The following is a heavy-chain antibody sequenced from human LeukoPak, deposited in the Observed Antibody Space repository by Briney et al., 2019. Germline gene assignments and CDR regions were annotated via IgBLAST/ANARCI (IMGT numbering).Heavy chain of an antibody. V-gene: IGHV3-48*04. CDR2: ISSSSSTI. CDR1: GFTFSSYS. D-gene: IGHD1-26*01. Sequence: GGSLRLSCAASGFTFSSYSMNWVRQAPGKGLEWVSYISSSSSTIYYADSVKGRFTISRDNAKNSLYLQINSLRAEDTAVYYCARALIVGANYFDYWGQGTLVTVSS. J-gene: IGHJ4*02. CDR3: ARALIVGANYFDY.